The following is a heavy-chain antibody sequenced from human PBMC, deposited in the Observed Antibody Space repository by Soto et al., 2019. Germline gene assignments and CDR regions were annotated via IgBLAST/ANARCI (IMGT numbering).Heavy chain of an antibody. J-gene: IGHJ3*02. CDR3: ARDPRHGAFDI. CDR2: ISSSSSYI. V-gene: IGHV3-21*01. CDR1: GFTFSSYS. Sequence: GGSLRLSCAASGFTFSSYSMNWVRQAPGKGLEWVSSISSSSSYIYYADSVKGRFTISRDNAKNSLYLQMNSLRAEDTAVYYCARDPRHGAFDIWGQGTMVTVSS.